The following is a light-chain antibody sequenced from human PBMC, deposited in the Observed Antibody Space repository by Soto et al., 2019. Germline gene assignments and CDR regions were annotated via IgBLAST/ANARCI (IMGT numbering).Light chain of an antibody. CDR1: QSVSSN. Sequence: EIVMTQSPATLSVSPGERATLSCRASQSVSSNFAWYQQKPGQAPRLLIYGASSRAPGIPTRFSGSGSGTDFTLTISRLKAEDFAVYYCQQYSFSRTFGQGTKVDIK. CDR2: GAS. J-gene: IGKJ1*01. CDR3: QQYSFSRT. V-gene: IGKV3D-15*01.